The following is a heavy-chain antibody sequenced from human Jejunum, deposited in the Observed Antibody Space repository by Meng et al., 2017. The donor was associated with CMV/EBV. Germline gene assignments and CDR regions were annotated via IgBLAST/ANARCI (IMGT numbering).Heavy chain of an antibody. D-gene: IGHD1-1*01. CDR3: VHRKDYSGNWNGGSADF. Sequence: SLTSSPGGVGLIRQPTGKALEWLSFIYWDDDKRYNPSLKNRLTITKDAPKNQVALTVINMDPADTATYYCVHRKDYSGNWNGGSADFWGQGALVTVSS. V-gene: IGHV2-5*02. J-gene: IGHJ4*02. CDR2: IYWDDDK. CDR1: SLTSSPGG.